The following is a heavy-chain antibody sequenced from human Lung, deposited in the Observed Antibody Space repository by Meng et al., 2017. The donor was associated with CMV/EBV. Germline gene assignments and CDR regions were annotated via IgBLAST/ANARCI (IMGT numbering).Heavy chain of an antibody. D-gene: IGHD6-19*01. Sequence: QLPASGPALEQSVGTLSPTCAVCGGAISSSNWWSWDRQPPGKGLEWIGEIYHSGSNNYNPSLKRRVTISVDKSKNQFSLKLSSVTAADTAVYYCAGFPPPGKQWLVTDYWGQGTLVTVSS. CDR1: GGAISSSNW. CDR2: IYHSGSN. CDR3: AGFPPPGKQWLVTDY. V-gene: IGHV4-4*02. J-gene: IGHJ4*02.